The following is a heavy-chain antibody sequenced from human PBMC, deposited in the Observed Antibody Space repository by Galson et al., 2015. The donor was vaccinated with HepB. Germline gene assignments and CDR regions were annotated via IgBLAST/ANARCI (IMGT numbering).Heavy chain of an antibody. CDR1: GFTFSSYA. Sequence: SLRLSCAASGFTFSSYAMHWVRQAPGKGLEWVAVISYDGSNKYYADSVKGRFTISRDNSKNTLYLQMNSLRAEDTAVYYCARWEPTNDAFDIWGQGTMVTVSS. CDR2: ISYDGSNK. J-gene: IGHJ3*02. D-gene: IGHD1-26*01. CDR3: ARWEPTNDAFDI. V-gene: IGHV3-30*04.